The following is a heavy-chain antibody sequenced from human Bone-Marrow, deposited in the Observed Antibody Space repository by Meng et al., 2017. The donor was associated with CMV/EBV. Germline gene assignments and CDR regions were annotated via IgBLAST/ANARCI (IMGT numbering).Heavy chain of an antibody. CDR1: GFTFSSYG. V-gene: IGHV3-33*01. J-gene: IGHJ6*02. CDR2: IWYDGSNK. CDR3: TRSMDV. Sequence: GGSLRLSCAASGFTFSSYGMHWVRQAPGKGLEWVAVIWYDGSNKYYADSVKGRFTISRDNAKNSLYLQMNDLRGDDTAVYYCTRSMDVWGQGTTVTVSS.